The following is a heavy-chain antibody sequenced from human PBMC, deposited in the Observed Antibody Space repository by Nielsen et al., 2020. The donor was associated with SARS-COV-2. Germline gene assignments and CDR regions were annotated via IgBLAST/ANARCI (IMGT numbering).Heavy chain of an antibody. Sequence: SCAASGFTFSDYYMSWIRQAPGKGLEWVSYISSSSSYTNYADSVKGRFTISRDNAKNSLYLQMNSLRAEDTAVYYCARAASANYYYYYGMDVWGQGTTVTVSS. V-gene: IGHV3-11*05. CDR3: ARAASANYYYYYGMDV. J-gene: IGHJ6*02. CDR2: ISSSSSYT. CDR1: GFTFSDYY.